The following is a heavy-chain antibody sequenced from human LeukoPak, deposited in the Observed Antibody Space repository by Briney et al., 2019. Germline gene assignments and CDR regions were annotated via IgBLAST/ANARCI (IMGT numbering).Heavy chain of an antibody. V-gene: IGHV3-23*01. J-gene: IGHJ4*01. CDR3: SRGGVNYWNPRY. Sequence: GGSLRLSCAASGFTFSSYAMSWVRQAPGKGLEWVSAISGSGGSTYYAESVEGRFTISRDDSKNTIYLQMNTLRAEDTAVYYCSRGGVNYWNPRYWGQGTLVTVSS. CDR2: ISGSGGST. D-gene: IGHD1-1*01. CDR1: GFTFSSYA.